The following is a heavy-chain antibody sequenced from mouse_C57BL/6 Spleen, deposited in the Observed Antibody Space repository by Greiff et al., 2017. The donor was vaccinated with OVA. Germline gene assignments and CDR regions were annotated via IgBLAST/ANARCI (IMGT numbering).Heavy chain of an antibody. Sequence: EVHLVESGGGLVKPGGSLKLSCAASGFTFSDYGMHWVRQAPEKGLEWVACISSGSSTIYYADTVKGRFTISRDNAKNTLFLQMTSLRSEDTAMYYCARLNWYFDVWGTGTTVTVSS. CDR3: ARLNWYFDV. V-gene: IGHV5-17*01. J-gene: IGHJ1*03. CDR1: GFTFSDYG. CDR2: ISSGSSTI.